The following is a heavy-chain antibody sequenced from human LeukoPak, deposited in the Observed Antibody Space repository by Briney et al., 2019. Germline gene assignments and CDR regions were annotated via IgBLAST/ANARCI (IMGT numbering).Heavy chain of an antibody. V-gene: IGHV1-2*02. J-gene: IGHJ4*02. CDR1: GYTFTGYY. CDR2: INPNSGGT. CDR3: ARAGDSSSWYFWFDY. Sequence: ASVKVSCKASGYTFTGYYIHWVRQAPGQGLEWMGWINPNSGGTNYAQKFQGRVTMTRDTSISTAYMELSRLRSDDTAVYYCARAGDSSSWYFWFDYWGQGTLVTVSS. D-gene: IGHD6-13*01.